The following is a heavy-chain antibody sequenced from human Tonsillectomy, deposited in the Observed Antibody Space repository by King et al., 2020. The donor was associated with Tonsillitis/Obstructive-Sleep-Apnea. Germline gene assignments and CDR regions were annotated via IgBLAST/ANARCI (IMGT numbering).Heavy chain of an antibody. J-gene: IGHJ3*02. Sequence: VQLVQSGGGVVQPGRSLRLSCAASGFTFSSYGMHWVRQAPGKGLEWVAVIWYDGSNKYYADSVKGRLTISRDNSKNTLYLQMNSLRAEDTAVYYCARDGVIVGATSAFDIWGQGTMVTVSS. CDR3: ARDGVIVGATSAFDI. CDR2: IWYDGSNK. V-gene: IGHV3-33*01. D-gene: IGHD1-26*01. CDR1: GFTFSSYG.